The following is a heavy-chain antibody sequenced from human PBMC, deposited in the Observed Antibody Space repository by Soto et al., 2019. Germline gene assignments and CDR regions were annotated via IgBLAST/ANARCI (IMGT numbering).Heavy chain of an antibody. CDR3: ARPYDSSDYYGGGMDV. J-gene: IGHJ6*02. CDR1: GGTFNNNA. D-gene: IGHD3-22*01. CDR2: IIPILGTA. V-gene: IGHV1-69*01. Sequence: QVQLVQSGAEVKKPGSSVKVSCKASGGTFNNNAISWVRQAPGQGLEWMGGIIPILGTANYAQKFEGRVTITADESTTTGHMELSSLRSEDTAVYYCARPYDSSDYYGGGMDVWGQGTTVTVSS.